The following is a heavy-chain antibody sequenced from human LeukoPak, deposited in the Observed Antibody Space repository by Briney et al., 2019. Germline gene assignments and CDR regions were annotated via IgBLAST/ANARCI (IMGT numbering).Heavy chain of an antibody. CDR1: GYIFTSYG. CDR2: ISGNNDNT. Sequence: ASVKVSCKASGYIFTSYGIGWVRQAPGQGLEWMGWISGNNDNTNYAQKIQGRVTMTTDTSTSTAYMELRSLRSDDTAVYYCARDGYFDYWGQGTLVTVSS. V-gene: IGHV1-18*01. CDR3: ARDGYFDY. J-gene: IGHJ4*02.